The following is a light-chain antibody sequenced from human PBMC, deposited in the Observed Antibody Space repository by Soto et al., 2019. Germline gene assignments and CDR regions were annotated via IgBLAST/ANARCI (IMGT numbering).Light chain of an antibody. CDR3: QQYNSPPRT. CDR1: QSVLRNSNKKNY. Sequence: DVVLTQSPDSLAVSLGERATINCKSSQSVLRNSNKKNYLAWYQCKPGQPPKLLIYWASTRESGVPDRFSGSGSGTDFTLTISSLQAEDVAVYYCQQYNSPPRTFGQGTKVELK. J-gene: IGKJ1*01. CDR2: WAS. V-gene: IGKV4-1*01.